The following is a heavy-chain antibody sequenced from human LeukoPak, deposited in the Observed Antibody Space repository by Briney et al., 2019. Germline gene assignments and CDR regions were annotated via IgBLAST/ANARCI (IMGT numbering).Heavy chain of an antibody. Sequence: PSETLSLTCAVSGGSVSSGSYYWSWIRQPPGKGLEWIGIIHYSGSTNDNPSLKSRVTISVDTSKNQFSLKLSSVTAAETAVYYCARVNYYYGSGSYYNMIDYWGQGTLVTVSS. V-gene: IGHV4-61*01. CDR3: ARVNYYYGSGSYYNMIDY. J-gene: IGHJ4*02. D-gene: IGHD3-10*01. CDR2: IHYSGST. CDR1: GGSVSSGSYY.